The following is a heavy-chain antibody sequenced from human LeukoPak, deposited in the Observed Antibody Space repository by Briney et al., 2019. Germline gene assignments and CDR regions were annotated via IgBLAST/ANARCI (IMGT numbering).Heavy chain of an antibody. V-gene: IGHV4-59*13. CDR1: GXSISDYY. D-gene: IGHD4-17*01. J-gene: IGHJ4*02. Sequence: PSETLSLTCTVSGXSISDYYWSWIRQPPGQGLEWMGYVFDSGGANYNPSLKSRVTISVDTSKNEFSVKLASVTAADTAVYYCAAALGRYGDYSRGYYFDYWGQGTLVTVSS. CDR2: VFDSGGA. CDR3: AAALGRYGDYSRGYYFDY.